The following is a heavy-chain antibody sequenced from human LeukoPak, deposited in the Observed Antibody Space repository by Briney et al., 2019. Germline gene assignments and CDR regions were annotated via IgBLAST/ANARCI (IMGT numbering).Heavy chain of an antibody. CDR1: GFTFSSYA. CDR2: ISGSGGST. J-gene: IGHJ3*02. D-gene: IGHD3-10*01. CDR3: AKGDMVRGVIITLDAFDI. Sequence: GGSLRLSCAASGFTFSSYAMSWVRQAPGKGLEWVSGISGSGGSTYYADSVKGRFTISRDNSKNTLYLQMNSLRAEDTAVYYCAKGDMVRGVIITLDAFDIWGQGTMVTVSS. V-gene: IGHV3-23*01.